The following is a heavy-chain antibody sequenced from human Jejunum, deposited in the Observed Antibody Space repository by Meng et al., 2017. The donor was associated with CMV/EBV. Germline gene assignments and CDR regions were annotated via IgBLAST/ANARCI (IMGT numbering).Heavy chain of an antibody. Sequence: FVDYGMSWVRQAPGKGLEWVSGINWNGGSTGYADSVKGRFTISRDNAKNSLYLQMNSLRAEDTALYYCARDRVRGVIIALYGMDVWGQGTTVTVSS. J-gene: IGHJ6*02. D-gene: IGHD3-10*01. V-gene: IGHV3-20*03. CDR2: INWNGGST. CDR1: FVDYG. CDR3: ARDRVRGVIIALYGMDV.